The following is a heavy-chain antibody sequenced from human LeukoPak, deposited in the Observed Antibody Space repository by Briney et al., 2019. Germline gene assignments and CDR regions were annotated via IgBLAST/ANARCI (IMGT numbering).Heavy chain of an antibody. J-gene: IGHJ4*02. CDR1: GGSVSSGNYY. CDR2: IYYSGST. CDR3: ARVVRITMVRGVIHLSSFDY. Sequence: SETLSLTCTVSGGSVSSGNYYWSWIRQPPGKGLEWIGYIYYSGSTNYNPSLKSRVTISVDTSKNQFSLKLSSVTAADTAVYYCARVVRITMVRGVIHLSSFDYWGQGTLVTVS. V-gene: IGHV4-61*01. D-gene: IGHD3-10*01.